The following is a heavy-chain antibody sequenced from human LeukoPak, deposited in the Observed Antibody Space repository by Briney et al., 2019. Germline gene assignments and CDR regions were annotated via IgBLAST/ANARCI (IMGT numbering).Heavy chain of an antibody. Sequence: ASVKVSCKASGYTFTDYYIHWVRQAPGQGLERMGWINPSSGGTNYAQKFQGRVTVTRVTSINTAYMELTRLTSDDTAVYYCASVYSGYDLAQLDYWGQGTLVTVSS. CDR2: INPSSGGT. D-gene: IGHD5-12*01. J-gene: IGHJ4*02. CDR1: GYTFTDYY. V-gene: IGHV1-2*02. CDR3: ASVYSGYDLAQLDY.